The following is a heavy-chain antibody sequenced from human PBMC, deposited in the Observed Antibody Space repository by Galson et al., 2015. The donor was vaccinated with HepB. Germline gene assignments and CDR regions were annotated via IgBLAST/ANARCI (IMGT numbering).Heavy chain of an antibody. CDR1: GGSISSSSYY. V-gene: IGHV4-39*01. CDR2: IYYSGST. Sequence: SETLSLTCTVSGGSISSSSYYWGWIRQPPGKGLEWIGSIYYSGSTYYNPSLKSRVTISVDTSKNQFSLKLSSVTAADTAVYYCARQDPRIALDYWGQGTLVTVSS. CDR3: ARQDPRIALDY. D-gene: IGHD6-13*01. J-gene: IGHJ4*02.